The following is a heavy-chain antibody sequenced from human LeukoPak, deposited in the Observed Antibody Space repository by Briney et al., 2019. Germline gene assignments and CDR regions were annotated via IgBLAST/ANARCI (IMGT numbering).Heavy chain of an antibody. V-gene: IGHV1-18*04. Sequence: ASVKVSCKASGYTFTGYYMHWVRQAPGQGLEWMGWISANSGNTNYAPKFQGRVTMTTDTSTSTAYMDLRSLRSDDTAVYHCARDIAVAGEPDYWGQGTLVTVSS. CDR3: ARDIAVAGEPDY. J-gene: IGHJ4*02. D-gene: IGHD6-19*01. CDR1: GYTFTGYY. CDR2: ISANSGNT.